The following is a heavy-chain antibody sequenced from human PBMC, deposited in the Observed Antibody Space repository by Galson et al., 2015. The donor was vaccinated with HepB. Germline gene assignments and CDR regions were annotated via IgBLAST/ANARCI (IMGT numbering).Heavy chain of an antibody. Sequence: SLRLSCAASGFTFSSYGMHWVRQAPGKGLEWVAVISYDGSNKYYADSVKGRFTISRDNSKNTLYLQMNSLRAEDTAVYYCAKDGNRLDGSGPLPVMDYWGQGTLVTVSS. J-gene: IGHJ4*02. CDR2: ISYDGSNK. CDR1: GFTFSSYG. V-gene: IGHV3-30*18. CDR3: AKDGNRLDGSGPLPVMDY. D-gene: IGHD3-10*01.